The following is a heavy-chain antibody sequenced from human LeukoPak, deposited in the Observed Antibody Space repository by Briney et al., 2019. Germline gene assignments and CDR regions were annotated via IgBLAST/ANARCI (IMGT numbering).Heavy chain of an antibody. V-gene: IGHV4-38-2*02. D-gene: IGHD3-22*01. CDR1: GYSISSGYY. CDR3: ARGPYSYDSSGAFDI. CDR2: IYHSGST. Sequence: SETLSLTCTVSGYSISSGYYWGWIRQPPGKGLEWIGSIYHSGSTYYNPSLKSRVTIAVDTSKNQFSLKLSSVTAADTAVYFCARGPYSYDSSGAFDIWGQGTMVTVSS. J-gene: IGHJ3*02.